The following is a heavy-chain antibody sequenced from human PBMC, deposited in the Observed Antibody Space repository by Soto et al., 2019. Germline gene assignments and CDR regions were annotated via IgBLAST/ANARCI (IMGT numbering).Heavy chain of an antibody. CDR2: TYYRSRWYS. V-gene: IGHV6-1*01. J-gene: IGHJ6*02. Sequence: SQTLSLTCVISGDSVSSSSAAWNWVRQSPSRGLEWLGRTYYRSRWYSDFAVSVRGRIVINADTSKNQFSLQLNSVTPEDTAVYFCARSEEDSDYYHYGLDVWGQGTKVTVSS. CDR1: GDSVSSSSAA. D-gene: IGHD2-15*01. CDR3: ARSEEDSDYYHYGLDV.